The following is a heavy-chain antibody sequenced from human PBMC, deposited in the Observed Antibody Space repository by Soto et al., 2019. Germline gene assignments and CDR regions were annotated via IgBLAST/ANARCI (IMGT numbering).Heavy chain of an antibody. D-gene: IGHD4-17*01. CDR1: GYTFTSYG. CDR3: AGGRYGDPYGAFDI. J-gene: IGHJ3*02. CDR2: ISAYNGNT. Sequence: VASVKVSCKASGYTFTSYGISWVRQAPGQGLEWMGWISAYNGNTNYAQKLQGRVTITRDTSASTAYMELSSLRSEDTAVYYCAGGRYGDPYGAFDIWGQGTMVTVSS. V-gene: IGHV1-18*01.